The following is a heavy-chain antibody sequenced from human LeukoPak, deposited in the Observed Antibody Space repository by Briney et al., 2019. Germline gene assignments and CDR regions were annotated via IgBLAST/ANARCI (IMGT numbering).Heavy chain of an antibody. V-gene: IGHV3-21*01. CDR1: GFTFSSYS. J-gene: IGHJ4*02. CDR3: ARRTRYDSSGDFDY. CDR2: ISSSSSYI. Sequence: GSLRLSCAASGFTFSSYSMNWVRQAPGKGLEWVSSISSSSSYIYYADSVKGRFTISRDNAKNSLYLQINSLRAEDTAVYYCARRTRYDSSGDFDYWGQGTLVTVSS. D-gene: IGHD3-22*01.